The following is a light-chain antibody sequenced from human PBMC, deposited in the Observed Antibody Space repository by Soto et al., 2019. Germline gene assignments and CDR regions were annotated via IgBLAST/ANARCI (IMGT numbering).Light chain of an antibody. CDR1: QSVSSY. Sequence: EIVLTHSPATLSLSPCVRATLSCTASQSVSSYLAWYQQKPGQAPRLLIYDASNRATGIPARFSGSGSGTDFTLTISSLEPEDFAVYYCQQRSNWPPRVTFGQGTRLEI. J-gene: IGKJ5*01. V-gene: IGKV3-11*01. CDR3: QQRSNWPPRVT. CDR2: DAS.